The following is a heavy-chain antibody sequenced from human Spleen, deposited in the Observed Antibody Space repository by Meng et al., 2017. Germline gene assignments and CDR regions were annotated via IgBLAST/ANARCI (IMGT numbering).Heavy chain of an antibody. J-gene: IGHJ4*02. CDR1: GGSISSSSYY. D-gene: IGHD6-13*01. CDR3: ARVYSSSWYRIDY. V-gene: IGHV4-39*07. Sequence: SETLSLTCTVSGGSISSSSYYWGWIRQPPGKGLEWIGSIYYSGSTYYNPSLKSRVTISVDTSKNQFSLKLSSVTAADTAVYYCARVYSSSWYRIDYWGQGTLVTVSS. CDR2: IYYSGST.